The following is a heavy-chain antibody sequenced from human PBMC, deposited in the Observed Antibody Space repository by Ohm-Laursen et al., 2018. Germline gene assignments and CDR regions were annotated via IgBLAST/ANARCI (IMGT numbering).Heavy chain of an antibody. V-gene: IGHV3-30*18. Sequence: SLRLSCAASGFTFRSYGMHWVRQAPGKGLEWVAVISYDGSNKYYADSVKGRFTIDRDNFKNSVYLQMNSVRAEDAAVYYCAKPAVGVNSFLIDFWGQGTLVTVSS. CDR2: ISYDGSNK. CDR3: AKPAVGVNSFLIDF. D-gene: IGHD1-26*01. CDR1: GFTFRSYG. J-gene: IGHJ4*02.